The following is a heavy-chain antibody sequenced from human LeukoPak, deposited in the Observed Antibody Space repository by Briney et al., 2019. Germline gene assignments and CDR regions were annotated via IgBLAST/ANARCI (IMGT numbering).Heavy chain of an antibody. Sequence: GASVKVSCKASGYTFTSYGISWVRQAPGQGLEWMGWISAYNGNTNYAQKLQGRVTMTTDTSTSTAYMELRSLRSDDTAAYYCARDKYSSSWLYNWFDPWGQGTLVTVSS. CDR1: GYTFTSYG. CDR2: ISAYNGNT. V-gene: IGHV1-18*01. CDR3: ARDKYSSSWLYNWFDP. D-gene: IGHD6-13*01. J-gene: IGHJ5*02.